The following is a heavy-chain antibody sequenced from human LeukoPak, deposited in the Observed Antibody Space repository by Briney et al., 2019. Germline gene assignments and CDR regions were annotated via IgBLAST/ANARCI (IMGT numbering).Heavy chain of an antibody. V-gene: IGHV4-4*07. CDR2: IYTSGST. J-gene: IGHJ4*02. CDR3: ARDNYDILTGYYGHPPLNFYYFDY. D-gene: IGHD3-9*01. CDR1: GGSISSYY. Sequence: SETLSLTCTVSGGSISSYYWSWIRQPAGKGLEWIGRIYTSGSTNYNPSLKSRVTMSVDTSKNQFSLKLSSVTAADTAVYYCARDNYDILTGYYGHPPLNFYYFDYWGQGTLVTVSS.